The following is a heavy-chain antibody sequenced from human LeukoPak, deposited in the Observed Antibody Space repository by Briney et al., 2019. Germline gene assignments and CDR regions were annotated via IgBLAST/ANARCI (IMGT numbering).Heavy chain of an antibody. V-gene: IGHV3-23*01. Sequence: GGSLRLSCAASGFTFSSYAMSWVRQAPGKGLEWVSALAASGGSTFYVDSVKGRFTVSRDNSKNTLYLQMNSLRAEDTAVYYCAKNQGDCDSGTYSNWFDPWGQGTLVTVSS. D-gene: IGHD3-22*01. CDR2: LAASGGST. CDR3: AKNQGDCDSGTYSNWFDP. CDR1: GFTFSSYA. J-gene: IGHJ5*02.